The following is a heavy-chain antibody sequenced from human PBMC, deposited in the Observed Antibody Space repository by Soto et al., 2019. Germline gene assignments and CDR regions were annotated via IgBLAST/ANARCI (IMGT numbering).Heavy chain of an antibody. D-gene: IGHD3-10*01. CDR2: ISNDGSNT. V-gene: IGHV3-30*18. CDR1: GFTFSFYD. Sequence: QVQLVESGGGVVQPGRSLTLSCTGTGFTFSFYDMHWVRQAPGKGLEWVALISNDGSNTCYADSVKGRFTISRDNSKNTLYLQTNSLRPEDTAVFYCVKGRGGSAEFDSWGQGTLVTVSS. J-gene: IGHJ4*02. CDR3: VKGRGGSAEFDS.